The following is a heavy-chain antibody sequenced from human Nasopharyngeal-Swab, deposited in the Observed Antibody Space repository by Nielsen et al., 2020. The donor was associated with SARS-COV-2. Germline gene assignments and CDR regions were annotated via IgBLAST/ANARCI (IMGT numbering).Heavy chain of an antibody. CDR1: GFTFSSYE. Sequence: GESLKLSCAASGFTFSSYEMNWVRQAPGKGLECVSYISSSGSTIYYADSVKGRFTISRDNAKNSLYLQMNSLRAEDTAVYYCARGWEYSSSSPNWFDPWGQGTLVTVSS. J-gene: IGHJ5*02. D-gene: IGHD6-6*01. CDR2: ISSSGSTI. CDR3: ARGWEYSSSSPNWFDP. V-gene: IGHV3-48*03.